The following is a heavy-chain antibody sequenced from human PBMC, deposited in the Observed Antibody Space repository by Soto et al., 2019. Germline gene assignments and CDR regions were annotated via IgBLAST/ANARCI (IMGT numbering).Heavy chain of an antibody. CDR1: GFIVSSNY. D-gene: IGHD3-10*01. CDR3: ARGDGALDV. V-gene: IGHV3-66*01. J-gene: IGHJ3*01. Sequence: EVQLVESGGGLVQPGGSLRLSCAASGFIVSSNYMSWVRQAPGKGLEWVSVIYTSGSTYYADSVKGRFTISRDNSKNIVYLQINSLRAEDTAVYYCARGDGALDVWGQGTLVTVS. CDR2: IYTSGST.